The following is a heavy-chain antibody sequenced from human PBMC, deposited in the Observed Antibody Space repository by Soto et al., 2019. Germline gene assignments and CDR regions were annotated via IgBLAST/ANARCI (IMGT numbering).Heavy chain of an antibody. D-gene: IGHD1-1*01. CDR2: ISYDGIQK. Sequence: PGGSLRLSCGASGFTFSVYAMTWVRQAPGKGLEWVTIISYDGIQKFYTESVKGRFTITRDNSKNMVFLQMNSLRAEDTAVYYCAKDVWNDVPATDGFDIWGQGTMVTVSS. CDR3: AKDVWNDVPATDGFDI. J-gene: IGHJ3*02. V-gene: IGHV3-30*18. CDR1: GFTFSVYA.